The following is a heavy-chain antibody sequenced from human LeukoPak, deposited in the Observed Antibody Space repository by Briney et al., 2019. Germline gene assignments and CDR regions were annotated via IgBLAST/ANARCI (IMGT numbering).Heavy chain of an antibody. Sequence: GGSLRLSCAASGFTFSSYGMHWVRQAPGKGLEWVAVIWYDGSNKYYADSVKGRFTISRDNSKNTLYLQMNSLRAEDTAVYYCAKGIVVAHSYYYYYMDVWGEGTTVTVSS. CDR1: GFTFSSYG. CDR2: IWYDGSNK. J-gene: IGHJ6*03. V-gene: IGHV3-33*06. D-gene: IGHD3-22*01. CDR3: AKGIVVAHSYYYYYMDV.